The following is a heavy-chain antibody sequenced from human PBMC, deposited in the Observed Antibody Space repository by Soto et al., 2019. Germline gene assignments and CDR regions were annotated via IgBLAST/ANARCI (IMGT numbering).Heavy chain of an antibody. CDR2: INHSGST. J-gene: IGHJ4*02. Sequence: QVQLQQRGAGLLKPSETLSLTCAVYGGSFSTYYWNWIHQPPGKGLEWIGEINHSGSTNYNPSLKSRVTISVDTSKNQFSLKLSSVTAADTAVYYCANQVYYDYVWGSYPDWGQGTLVTVSS. D-gene: IGHD3-16*02. CDR1: GGSFSTYY. CDR3: ANQVYYDYVWGSYPD. V-gene: IGHV4-34*01.